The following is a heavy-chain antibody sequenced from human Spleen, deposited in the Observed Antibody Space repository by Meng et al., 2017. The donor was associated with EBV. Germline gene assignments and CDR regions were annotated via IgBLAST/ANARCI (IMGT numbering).Heavy chain of an antibody. CDR3: ARGGGYGDYEGWFDP. CDR2: IYQSGSA. J-gene: IGHJ5*02. D-gene: IGHD4-17*01. Sequence: LQLQESVSGLAKPSQTLFLTCAAYGGSINNGGYSWSWIRQPPGKGLDWIGYIYQSGSAYYNPSLKSRVTMSVDMSKNQFSLKLSSVTAADTAVYYCARGGGYGDYEGWFDPWGQGTLVTVSS. V-gene: IGHV4-30-2*01. CDR1: GGSINNGGYS.